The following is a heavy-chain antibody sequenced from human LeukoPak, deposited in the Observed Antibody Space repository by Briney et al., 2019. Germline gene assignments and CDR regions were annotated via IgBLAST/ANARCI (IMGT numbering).Heavy chain of an antibody. Sequence: SETLSLTCTVSGGSISSSSYYWGWIRQPPGKGLEWIGSIYYSGSTYYNPSLKSRVTISVDTSKNQFSLKLSSVTAADTAVYYCARGAYTYGHPPSLDYWGQGTLVTVSS. V-gene: IGHV4-39*07. D-gene: IGHD5-18*01. CDR3: ARGAYTYGHPPSLDY. CDR2: IYYSGST. CDR1: GGSISSSSYY. J-gene: IGHJ4*02.